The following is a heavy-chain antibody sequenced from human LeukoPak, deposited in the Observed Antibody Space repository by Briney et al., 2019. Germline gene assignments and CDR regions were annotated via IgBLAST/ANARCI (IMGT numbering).Heavy chain of an antibody. CDR2: VYTSGST. CDR1: GGSISGYY. J-gene: IGHJ3*02. Sequence: SETLSLNCSVSGGSISGYYWTWIRQPAGKGLEWIGRVYTSGSTHYNPSLKTRLTMSVDTSKNQFSLKQSSVTAADTAVYYCARLITGTTTAFDIWGQGTMVTVSS. D-gene: IGHD1-7*01. CDR3: ARLITGTTTAFDI. V-gene: IGHV4-4*07.